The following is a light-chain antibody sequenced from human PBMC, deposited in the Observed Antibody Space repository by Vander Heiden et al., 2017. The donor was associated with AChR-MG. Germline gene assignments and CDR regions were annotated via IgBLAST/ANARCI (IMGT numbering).Light chain of an antibody. CDR3: QQYNHWPAT. CDR2: GAS. J-gene: IGKJ1*01. V-gene: IGKV3-15*01. CDR1: QSVSSY. Sequence: EIVITQSPATLSVSPGERATLSCRASQSVSSYIAWYQQKPGQAPRLLIYGASTRATGIPARFSGSGSGTEFTLTISSLQSDSFAVYYCQQYNHWPATFGQGTKVETK.